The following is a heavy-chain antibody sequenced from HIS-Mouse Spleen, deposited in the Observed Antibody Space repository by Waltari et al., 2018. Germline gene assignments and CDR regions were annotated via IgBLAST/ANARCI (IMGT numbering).Heavy chain of an antibody. J-gene: IGHJ4*02. Sequence: EVQLVESGGGLVQPGGSLRLSCATSGFTFSIYSMNWVRRAPGKGLEWVSYISSSSSTIYYADSVKGRFTISRDNAKNSLYLQMNSLRDEDTAVYYCARDWYNWNSPLGYWGQGTLVTVSS. CDR3: ARDWYNWNSPLGY. D-gene: IGHD1-7*01. CDR2: ISSSSSTI. V-gene: IGHV3-48*02. CDR1: GFTFSIYS.